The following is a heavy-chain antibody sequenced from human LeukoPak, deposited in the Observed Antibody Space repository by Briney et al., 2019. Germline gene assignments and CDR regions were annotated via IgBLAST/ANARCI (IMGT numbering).Heavy chain of an antibody. V-gene: IGHV3-30*03. CDR3: GSVITDY. J-gene: IGHJ4*02. CDR1: GFTFSSYG. D-gene: IGHD1-14*01. CDR2: ISYDGSNK. Sequence: GGSLRLSCAASGFTFSSYGMHWVRQAPGKGLEWVAVISYDGSNKYYADSVKGRFTISRDNSKNTLYLQMNSLRAEDTAVYYCGSVITDYWGQGTLVTVSS.